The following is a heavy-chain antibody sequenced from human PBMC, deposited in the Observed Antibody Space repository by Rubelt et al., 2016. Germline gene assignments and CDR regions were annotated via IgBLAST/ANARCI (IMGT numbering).Heavy chain of an antibody. CDR2: ISSSSSYI. V-gene: IGHV3-21*01. J-gene: IGHJ4*02. CDR1: GFTFSSYS. D-gene: IGHD5-12*01. CDR3: ARDRGVATIVTGYSYGSPYVDY. Sequence: EVQLVESGGGLVKPGGSLRLSCAASGFTFSSYSMNWVRQAPGKGLEWVSSISSSSSYIYYADSVKGRFAFSSDTAKSSLYLQMNSLGAEDTAVYYSARDRGVATIVTGYSYGSPYVDYWGQGTLVTVSS.